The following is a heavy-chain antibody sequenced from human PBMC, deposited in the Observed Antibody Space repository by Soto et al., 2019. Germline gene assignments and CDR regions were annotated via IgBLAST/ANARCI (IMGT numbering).Heavy chain of an antibody. CDR2: INHSGST. V-gene: IGHV4-34*01. CDR3: ARGLPIAARTYYYGMDV. Sequence: AETLSLTCAVYGGSFSGYYWSWIRQPPGKGLEWIGEINHSGSTKYTPSLKSRVTISVDKSKNQFYLKLSSVTAADTAVYYCARGLPIAARTYYYGMDVWGQGTTVTVS. D-gene: IGHD6-6*01. CDR1: GGSFSGYY. J-gene: IGHJ6*02.